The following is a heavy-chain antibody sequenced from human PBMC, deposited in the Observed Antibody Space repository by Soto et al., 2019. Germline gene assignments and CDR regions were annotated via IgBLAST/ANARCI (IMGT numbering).Heavy chain of an antibody. CDR3: AKNERYSNSLDASDI. J-gene: IGHJ3*02. D-gene: IGHD6-13*01. Sequence: EVQMLESGGGLVQPGGSLTLSCAASGFSFSSYAMSWVRQAPGKGLEWVSGISGSGVSTYYADSVKDRFIVSRDNSENTLFLQRSSLRAEDTAIYYCAKNERYSNSLDASDIWGQGTMVTVSP. CDR1: GFSFSSYA. CDR2: ISGSGVST. V-gene: IGHV3-23*01.